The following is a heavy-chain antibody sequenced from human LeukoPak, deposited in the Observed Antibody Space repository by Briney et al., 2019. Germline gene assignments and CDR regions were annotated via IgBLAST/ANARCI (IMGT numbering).Heavy chain of an antibody. V-gene: IGHV3-15*01. J-gene: IGHJ4*02. D-gene: IGHD1-1*01. CDR1: GFTFSNAW. CDR2: IKSKTDGGTT. Sequence: GGSLRLSCAASGFTFSNAWMSWVRQAPGKGLEWVGRIKSKTDGGTTDYAAPVKGRFTISRDDSKNTLYLQMNSLKTEDTAVYYCTTEERLAGNFSDYWGQGTLVTVSS. CDR3: TTEERLAGNFSDY.